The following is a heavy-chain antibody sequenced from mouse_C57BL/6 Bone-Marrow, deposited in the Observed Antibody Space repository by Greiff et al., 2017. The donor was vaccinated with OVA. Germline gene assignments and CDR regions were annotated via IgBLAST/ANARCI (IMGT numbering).Heavy chain of an antibody. CDR1: GFTFSDYG. V-gene: IGHV5-17*01. D-gene: IGHD2-2*01. CDR2: ISSGSSTI. Sequence: DVKLVESGGGLVKPGGSLKLSCAASGFTFSDYGMHWVRQAPEKGLEWVAYISSGSSTIYYADTVKGRFTISRDNAKNTLFLQMTSLRSEDTAMYYCARGYYHAMDYWGQGTSVTVSS. CDR3: ARGYYHAMDY. J-gene: IGHJ4*01.